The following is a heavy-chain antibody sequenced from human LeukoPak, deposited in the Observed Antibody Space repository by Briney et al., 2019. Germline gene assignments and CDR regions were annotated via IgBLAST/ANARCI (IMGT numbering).Heavy chain of an antibody. CDR1: GGSIRSSYYY. J-gene: IGHJ4*02. CDR3: ADSSGYYQSLRY. D-gene: IGHD3-22*01. V-gene: IGHV4-39*01. Sequence: SSETLSLTCTVSGGSIRSSYYYWGWIRQPPGKGLEWIGSIYDSGSTYYNPSLKSRVTISVDTSKNQFSLKLNSVTAADTAVYYCADSSGYYQSLRYWGQGTLVTVSS. CDR2: IYDSGST.